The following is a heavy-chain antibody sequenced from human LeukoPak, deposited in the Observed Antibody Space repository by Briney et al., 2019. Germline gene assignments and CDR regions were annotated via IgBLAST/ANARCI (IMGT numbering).Heavy chain of an antibody. Sequence: PSETLSLTCTVSGGSVSSYYWSWIRRPPGRGLEWIAYLSHSGSSDSNPSLTSRVTTLVDTPKNQFSLKLTSVTAADTAVYYCARARYANAWYAFDIWGHGTMVTVSS. CDR1: GGSVSSYY. CDR2: LSHSGSS. CDR3: ARARYANAWYAFDI. V-gene: IGHV4-59*02. D-gene: IGHD2-2*01. J-gene: IGHJ3*02.